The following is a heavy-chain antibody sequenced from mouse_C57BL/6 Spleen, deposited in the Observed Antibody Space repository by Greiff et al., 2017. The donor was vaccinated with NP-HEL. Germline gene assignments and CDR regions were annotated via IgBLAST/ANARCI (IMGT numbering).Heavy chain of an antibody. D-gene: IGHD1-1*01. J-gene: IGHJ1*03. V-gene: IGHV5-4*01. CDR1: GFTFSSYA. CDR3: AREGGYGSTYWYFDV. Sequence: DVKLVESGGGLVKPGGSLKLSCAASGFTFSSYAMSWVRQTPEKRLEWVATISDGGSYTYYPDNVKGRFTISRDNAKNNLYLQMSHLKSEDTAMYYCAREGGYGSTYWYFDVWGTGTTVTVSS. CDR2: ISDGGSYT.